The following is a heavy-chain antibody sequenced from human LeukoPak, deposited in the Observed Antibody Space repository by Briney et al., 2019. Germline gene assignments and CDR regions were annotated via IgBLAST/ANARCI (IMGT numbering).Heavy chain of an antibody. J-gene: IGHJ4*02. CDR3: VRVHVGTDMVDIDY. Sequence: PGGSLRLSCVVSGFNFSMYSMEWVRQAPGKGLEWVSFISSSSSYIYYADSVKGRFTISRDNTKNSLYLEMNSLRAEDTAVYYCVRVHVGTDMVDIDYWGQGTLVTVSS. CDR2: ISSSSSYI. V-gene: IGHV3-21*01. CDR1: GFNFSMYS. D-gene: IGHD5-18*01.